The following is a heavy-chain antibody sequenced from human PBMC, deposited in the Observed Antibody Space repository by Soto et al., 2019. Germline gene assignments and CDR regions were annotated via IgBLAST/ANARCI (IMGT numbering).Heavy chain of an antibody. CDR2: IYSGGST. Sequence: PGGSLRLSCAASGFTVSSNYMSWVRQAPGKGLEWVSVIYSGGSTYYADSVKGRFTISRDNSKNTLYLQMNSLRAEDTAVYYCVRLRPFYYDRDAFDIWGQGTMVTVSS. CDR1: GFTVSSNY. V-gene: IGHV3-66*04. CDR3: VRLRPFYYDRDAFDI. D-gene: IGHD3-22*01. J-gene: IGHJ3*02.